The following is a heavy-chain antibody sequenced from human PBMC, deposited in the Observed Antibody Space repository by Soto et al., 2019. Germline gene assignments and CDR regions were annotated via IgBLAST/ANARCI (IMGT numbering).Heavy chain of an antibody. CDR1: GFPFSSYA. CDR2: ISGSGDST. CDR3: TLCFGFGEQYGMDG. J-gene: IGHJ6*02. D-gene: IGHD3-10*01. Sequence: PGESLRHSCAASGFPFSSYALTWVRQAPGQRLEWVSAISGSGDSTYYADSVKGRFTISRDNSKNTLYLQVNGLRAEDTAVYYFTLCFGFGEQYGMDGWCQGTMVSV. V-gene: IGHV3-23*01.